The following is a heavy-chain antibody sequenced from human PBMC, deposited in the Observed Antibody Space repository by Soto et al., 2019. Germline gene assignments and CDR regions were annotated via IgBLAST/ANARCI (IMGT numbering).Heavy chain of an antibody. J-gene: IGHJ3*02. CDR3: ARSREQWLVDAFDI. V-gene: IGHV4-34*01. CDR1: GGSFSAYY. CDR2: VNPTGTT. D-gene: IGHD6-19*01. Sequence: SETLSLTCAVYGGSFSAYYWSWIRQSPGKELEWIGEVNPTGTTKYNPSLKSRVTMSLDTSKNQFSLNLNSVTAADTALYYCARSREQWLVDAFDIWGQGTMVSVSS.